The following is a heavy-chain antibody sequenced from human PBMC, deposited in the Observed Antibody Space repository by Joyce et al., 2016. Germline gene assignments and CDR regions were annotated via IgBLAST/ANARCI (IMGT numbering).Heavy chain of an antibody. J-gene: IGHJ4*02. V-gene: IGHV1-3*05. CDR2: IHGGNGDT. CDR1: GYTFTSYA. D-gene: IGHD7-27*01. CDR3: ARGYWGSDY. Sequence: QVQLVLSGAEEKKPGASVILSCKTSGYTFTSYAMHWVRQAPGQGLELMGWIHGGNGDTRYSQKFQGRVTITRDTSASTGYMQLNSLTFEDTAIYYCARGYWGSDYWGQGALVTVSS.